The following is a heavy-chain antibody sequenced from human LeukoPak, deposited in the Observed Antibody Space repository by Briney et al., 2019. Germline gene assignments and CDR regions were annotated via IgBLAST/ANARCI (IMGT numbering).Heavy chain of an antibody. V-gene: IGHV3-20*04. D-gene: IGHD2-2*02. J-gene: IGHJ3*02. CDR2: INWNGGST. CDR1: GFTFDDYG. Sequence: GGSLRLSCAASGFTFDDYGMSWVRQAPGKGLEWVSGINWNGGSTGYADSVKGRFTISRDDAKNSLYLQMNSLRAEDTALYYCARGYCSSTSCYTWFHDAFDIWGQGTMVTFSS. CDR3: ARGYCSSTSCYTWFHDAFDI.